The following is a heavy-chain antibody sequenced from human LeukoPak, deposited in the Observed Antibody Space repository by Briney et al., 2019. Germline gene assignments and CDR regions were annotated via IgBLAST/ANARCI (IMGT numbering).Heavy chain of an antibody. CDR3: ARAPLSDYYGSGSYQFDAFDI. J-gene: IGHJ3*02. Sequence: ETSETLSLTCSVSNYSISNDFYWGWIRLPPGKGLEWIGNVHHRGGAYYSPSLKSRVTLSLDTSNNHFSLKLSSVTAADTAVYYCARAPLSDYYGSGSYQFDAFDIWGQGTMVTVSS. CDR2: VHHRGGA. V-gene: IGHV4-38-2*02. D-gene: IGHD3-10*01. CDR1: NYSISNDFY.